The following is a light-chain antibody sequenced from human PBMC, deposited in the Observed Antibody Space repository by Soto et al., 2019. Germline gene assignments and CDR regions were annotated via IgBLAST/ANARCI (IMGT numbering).Light chain of an antibody. CDR1: QSLSSKY. Sequence: EVVVTQSPGTLSLSPGERATLSCRASQSLSSKYLAWYRQKPGQAPSLLINGASSRATGIPDRFSGSDSGTYFTLTISRLEHDYFAVYYCQQYGNSLTFGGGTKVEIK. J-gene: IGKJ4*01. CDR2: GAS. CDR3: QQYGNSLT. V-gene: IGKV3-20*01.